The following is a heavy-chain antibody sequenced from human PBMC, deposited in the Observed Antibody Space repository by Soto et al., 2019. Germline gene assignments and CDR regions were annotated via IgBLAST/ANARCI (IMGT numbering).Heavy chain of an antibody. CDR2: ISSSSNTI. V-gene: IGHV3-48*01. J-gene: IGHJ4*02. CDR1: GFSFSTYS. CDR3: ARVMLGSTRNDPDY. Sequence: GGSLRLSCAASGFSFSTYSMNWVRQAPGEGLKWISYISSSSNTIYYADSVKGRFTISRDNAKNSLYLQMNSLRAEDTAVYYCARVMLGSTRNDPDYWGQGTLVTVSS. D-gene: IGHD3-10*01.